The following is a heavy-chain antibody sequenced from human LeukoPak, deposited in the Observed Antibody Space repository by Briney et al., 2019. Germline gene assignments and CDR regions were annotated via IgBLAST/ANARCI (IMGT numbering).Heavy chain of an antibody. CDR2: IYSTGSA. D-gene: IGHD3-10*01. CDR3: AGVTRPFITMVRGVNGAFDI. V-gene: IGHV4-61*02. Sequence: SETLSLTCTDSGGSISSGSYYWSWIRQPAGKGLEWIGRIYSTGSAKYNPSLRSRVSISIDTSKNQFPLKLSSVTAADTAVYYCAGVTRPFITMVRGVNGAFDIWGQGTMVTVSS. CDR1: GGSISSGSYY. J-gene: IGHJ3*02.